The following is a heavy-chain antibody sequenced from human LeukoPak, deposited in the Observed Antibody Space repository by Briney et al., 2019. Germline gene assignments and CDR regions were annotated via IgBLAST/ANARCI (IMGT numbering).Heavy chain of an antibody. CDR2: IKEDGSQT. Sequence: GGSLRLSCVASGFAFSSSWMDWVRQAPGKGLEWVANIKEDGSQTYYVDSAKGRFTISRDNAKNSLYLQMDSLRVEDTAIYYCAKSLDYWGRGTLVTVSS. CDR1: GFAFSSSW. J-gene: IGHJ4*02. V-gene: IGHV3-7*01. CDR3: AKSLDY.